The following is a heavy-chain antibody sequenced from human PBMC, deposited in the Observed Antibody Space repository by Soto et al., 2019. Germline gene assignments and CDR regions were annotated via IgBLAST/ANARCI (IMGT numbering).Heavy chain of an antibody. Sequence: ASVKVSCKASGYTFTGYYMHWVRQAPGQGLDWMGWINPNSGGTNYAHKFQGRVTMTRDTSISTAYMEMSRLRSDDTAVYYCARDASSSNFDYWGQGTLVTVSS. CDR1: GYTFTGYY. J-gene: IGHJ4*02. D-gene: IGHD6-6*01. V-gene: IGHV1-2*07. CDR3: ARDASSSNFDY. CDR2: INPNSGGT.